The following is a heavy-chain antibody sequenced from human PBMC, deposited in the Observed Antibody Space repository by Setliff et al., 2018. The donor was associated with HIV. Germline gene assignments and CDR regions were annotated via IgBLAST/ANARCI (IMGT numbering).Heavy chain of an antibody. J-gene: IGHJ5*02. V-gene: IGHV1-69-2*01. CDR2: VDPEDGET. Sequence: ASVKVSCKASGYTFTDYYMHWVKQAPGKGPEWMGRVDPEDGETIYAEKFQGRVTITADTSTDTTYMELSSLRADDTAIYYCATDRVPPSAIRGGWLDPWGQGTLVTVSS. CDR1: GYTFTDYY. CDR3: ATDRVPPSAIRGGWLDP. D-gene: IGHD2-2*02.